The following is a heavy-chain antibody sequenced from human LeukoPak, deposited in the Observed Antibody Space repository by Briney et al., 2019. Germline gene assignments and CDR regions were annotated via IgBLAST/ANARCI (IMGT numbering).Heavy chain of an antibody. CDR3: ARGYSRAAFDI. J-gene: IGHJ3*02. D-gene: IGHD2-15*01. CDR2: ISSTGGTI. V-gene: IGHV3-48*03. CDR1: GFTFDDYA. Sequence: GRSLRLSCAASGFTFDDYAMHWVRQAPGKGLEWVSFISSTGGTIYYADAVKGRFTVSRDNAKNSLLLQMNSLRAEDTALYYCARGYSRAAFDIWGQGTMVTVSS.